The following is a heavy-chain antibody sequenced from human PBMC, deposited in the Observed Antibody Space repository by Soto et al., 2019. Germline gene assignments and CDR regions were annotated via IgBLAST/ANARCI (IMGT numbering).Heavy chain of an antibody. CDR2: FDPEDGET. V-gene: IGHV1-24*01. D-gene: IGHD3-10*01. Sequence: GASVKVSCKVSGYTLTGLSMHWVRQAPGKGIEWMGGFDPEDGETIYAQKFQGRVTMTEDTSTDTAYMELSSLRSKDTAVYYCATWEDTMVRGVTKGDFDYWGQGTLVTVSS. CDR3: ATWEDTMVRGVTKGDFDY. J-gene: IGHJ4*02. CDR1: GYTLTGLS.